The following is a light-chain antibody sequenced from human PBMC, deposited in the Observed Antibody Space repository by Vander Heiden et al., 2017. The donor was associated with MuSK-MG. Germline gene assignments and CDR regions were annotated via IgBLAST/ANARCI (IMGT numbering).Light chain of an antibody. CDR3: CSYTGSSAWV. CDR1: SSAVGNSYL. Sequence: QSALTQPASVSGSPGQSITISCTGASSAVGNSYLVSWYQQHPGKAPKGSIDEVTERPSGVSNRFSGSKSGNTASLTISGLQAEDEADYYCCSYTGSSAWVFGGGTKVTVL. J-gene: IGLJ3*02. V-gene: IGLV2-23*02. CDR2: EVT.